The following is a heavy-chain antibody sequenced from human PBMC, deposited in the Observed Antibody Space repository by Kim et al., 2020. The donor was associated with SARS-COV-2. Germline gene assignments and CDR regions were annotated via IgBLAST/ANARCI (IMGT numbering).Heavy chain of an antibody. D-gene: IGHD4-17*01. Sequence: ASVKVSCKASGYTFTNYAMNWVLQAPGQGLEWMGWINTNTGNPTYAQDFTGRFVFSLDTSVSTAYLQISSLKAEDTAVYYCARDLYGGNSHGDYWGQGTLVTVSS. J-gene: IGHJ4*02. CDR3: ARDLYGGNSHGDY. V-gene: IGHV7-4-1*02. CDR2: INTNTGNP. CDR1: GYTFTNYA.